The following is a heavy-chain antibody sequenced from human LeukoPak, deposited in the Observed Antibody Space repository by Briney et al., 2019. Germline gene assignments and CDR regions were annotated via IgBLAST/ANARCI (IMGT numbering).Heavy chain of an antibody. V-gene: IGHV1-24*01. CDR2: FDPEDGET. CDR3: ATAASLVVQFDY. CDR1: GYTFTSYY. J-gene: IGHJ4*02. Sequence: ASVKVSCKASGYTFTSYYMHWVRQAPGKGLEWMGGFDPEDGETIYAQKFQGRVTVTEDTSTDTAYMELSSLRSEDTAVYYCATAASLVVQFDYWGQGTLVTVSS. D-gene: IGHD2-15*01.